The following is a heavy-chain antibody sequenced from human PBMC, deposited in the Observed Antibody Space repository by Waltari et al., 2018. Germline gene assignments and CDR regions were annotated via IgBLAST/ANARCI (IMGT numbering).Heavy chain of an antibody. CDR3: AREGFGRNDAFDI. CDR1: GGSFSGYY. Sequence: QVQLQQWGAGLLKPSETLSLTCAVYGGSFSGYYWSWIRQPPGKGLEWIGEINHSGSTNYNPSLKSRVTISVDTSKNQFSLKLSSVTAADTAVYYCAREGFGRNDAFDIWGQGTMVTVSS. D-gene: IGHD3-10*01. CDR2: INHSGST. J-gene: IGHJ3*02. V-gene: IGHV4-34*01.